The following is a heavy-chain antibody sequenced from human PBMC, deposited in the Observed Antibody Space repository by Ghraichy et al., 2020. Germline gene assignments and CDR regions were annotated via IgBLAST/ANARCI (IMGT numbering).Heavy chain of an antibody. Sequence: GSLRLSCAASGFTFDDYTMHWVRQAPGKGLEWVSLISWDGGSTYYADSVKGRFTISRDNSKNSLYLQMNSLRTEDTALYYCAKDMSIYDGSGSPGYYGMDVWGQGNTFTVSS. CDR3: AKDMSIYDGSGSPGYYGMDV. V-gene: IGHV3-43*01. CDR2: ISWDGGST. J-gene: IGHJ6*02. CDR1: GFTFDDYT. D-gene: IGHD3-10*01.